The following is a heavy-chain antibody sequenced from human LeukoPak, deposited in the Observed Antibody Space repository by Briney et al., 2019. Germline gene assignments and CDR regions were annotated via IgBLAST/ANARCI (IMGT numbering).Heavy chain of an antibody. CDR3: AREIPVRVLYAFDI. V-gene: IGHV3-30*02. J-gene: IGHJ3*02. CDR2: IRYDGSNK. Sequence: GGSLRLSCAASGFTFSSYGMHWVRQAPGKGLEWVAFIRYDGSNKYYADSVKGRFTISRDNSKNTLYLQMNSLRAEDTAVYYCAREIPVRVLYAFDIWGQGTMVTVSS. CDR1: GFTFSSYG.